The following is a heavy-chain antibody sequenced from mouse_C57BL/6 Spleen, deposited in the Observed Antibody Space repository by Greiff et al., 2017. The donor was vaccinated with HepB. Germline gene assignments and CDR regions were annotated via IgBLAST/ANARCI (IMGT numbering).Heavy chain of an antibody. CDR1: GYAFSSSW. V-gene: IGHV1-82*01. Sequence: VKLMESGPELVKPGASVKISCKASGYAFSSSWMNWVKQRPGKGLEWIGRIYPGDGDTNYNGKFKGKATLTADKSSSTAYMQLSSLTSEDSAVYFCARAGYYGSSGYYAMDYWGQGTSVTVSS. D-gene: IGHD1-1*01. J-gene: IGHJ4*01. CDR3: ARAGYYGSSGYYAMDY. CDR2: IYPGDGDT.